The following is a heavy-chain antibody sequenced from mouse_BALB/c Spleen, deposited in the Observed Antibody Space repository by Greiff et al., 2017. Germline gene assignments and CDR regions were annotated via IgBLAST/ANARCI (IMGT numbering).Heavy chain of an antibody. CDR2: ILPGSGST. V-gene: IGHV1-9*01. CDR1: GYTFSSYW. Sequence: QVQLKQSGAELMKPGASVKISCKATGYTFSSYWIEWVKQRPGHGLEWIGEILPGSGSTNYNEKFKGKATFTADTSSNTAYMQLSSLTSEDSAVYYCARWDGDYAMDYWGQGTSVTVSS. CDR3: ARWDGDYAMDY. D-gene: IGHD2-3*01. J-gene: IGHJ4*01.